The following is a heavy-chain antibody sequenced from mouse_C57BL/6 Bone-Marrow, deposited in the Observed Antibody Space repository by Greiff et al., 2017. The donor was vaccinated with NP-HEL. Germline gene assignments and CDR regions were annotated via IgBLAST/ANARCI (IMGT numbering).Heavy chain of an antibody. D-gene: IGHD1-1*01. Sequence: VQLQQSGAELVRPGASVKLSCKASGYTFTDYYINWVKQRPGQGLEWIARIYPGSGNTYYNEKFKGKATLTAEKSSSTAYMQLSSLTSEDSAVYFCARRGYTTVVGGYAMDYWGQGTSVTVSS. CDR1: GYTFTDYY. CDR3: ARRGYTTVVGGYAMDY. V-gene: IGHV1-76*01. CDR2: IYPGSGNT. J-gene: IGHJ4*01.